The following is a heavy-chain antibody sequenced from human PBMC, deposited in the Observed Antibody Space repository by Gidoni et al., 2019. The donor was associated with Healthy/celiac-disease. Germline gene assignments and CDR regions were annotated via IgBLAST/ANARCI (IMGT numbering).Heavy chain of an antibody. Sequence: QVQLVESGGGVVQPGRSLRLSCAASGFTFSSYAMHWVRQAPGKGLEWVAVISYDGSNKYYADSVKGRFTISRDNAKNTLYLQMNSLRAEDTAVYYCARDGALRYFDWLLHTGYYYYGMDVWGQGTTVTVSS. CDR1: GFTFSSYA. CDR3: ARDGALRYFDWLLHTGYYYYGMDV. J-gene: IGHJ6*02. D-gene: IGHD3-9*01. V-gene: IGHV3-30-3*01. CDR2: ISYDGSNK.